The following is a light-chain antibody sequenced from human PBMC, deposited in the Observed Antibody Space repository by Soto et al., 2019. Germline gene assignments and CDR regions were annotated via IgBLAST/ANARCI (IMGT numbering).Light chain of an antibody. CDR2: GVT. V-gene: IGLV2-18*02. CDR1: SSDIGSYNR. Sequence: QSVLTQPPSVSGSPGQSVTISCTGISSDIGSYNRVSWYQQPPGTAPKLLIYGVTRRPSGVPDRFSGSKSGNTAALTVSGLQAEDEAYYYCSSYAGRSMYVFGTGTKVTVL. J-gene: IGLJ1*01. CDR3: SSYAGRSMYV.